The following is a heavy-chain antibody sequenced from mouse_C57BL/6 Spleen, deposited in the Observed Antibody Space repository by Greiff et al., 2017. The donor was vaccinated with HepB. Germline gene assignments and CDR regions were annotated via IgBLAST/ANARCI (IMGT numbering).Heavy chain of an antibody. D-gene: IGHD2-10*02. CDR1: GYTFTSYW. J-gene: IGHJ4*01. CDR3: ARTSYDLLLAMDD. Sequence: VQLQQSGAELVKPGASVKMSCKASGYTFTSYWITWVKQRPGQGLEWIGDIYPGSGSTNYNEKFKSKATLTVDTSSSTAYMQLSSLTSEDSAVYYCARTSYDLLLAMDDWGQGTSVTVSS. V-gene: IGHV1-55*01. CDR2: IYPGSGST.